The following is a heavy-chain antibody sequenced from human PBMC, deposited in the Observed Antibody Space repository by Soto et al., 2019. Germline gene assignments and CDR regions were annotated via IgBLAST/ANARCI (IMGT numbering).Heavy chain of an antibody. Sequence: GGSLRLSCAASGFTFSDYYMSWIRQAPGKGLEWVSYISSSSSYTNYAGSVKGRFTTSRDNAKNSLYLQMNSLRAEDTAVYYCATTVSGYSSSWSAPWGQGTLVTVSS. J-gene: IGHJ5*02. V-gene: IGHV3-11*06. D-gene: IGHD6-13*01. CDR3: ATTVSGYSSSWSAP. CDR2: ISSSSSYT. CDR1: GFTFSDYY.